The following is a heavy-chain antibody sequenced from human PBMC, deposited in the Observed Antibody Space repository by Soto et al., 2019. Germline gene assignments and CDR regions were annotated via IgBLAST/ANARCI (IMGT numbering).Heavy chain of an antibody. D-gene: IGHD2-15*01. V-gene: IGHV3-30*18. CDR2: TSYDGTNK. CDR3: AKDLSGARWYYYGMDV. CDR1: GFTFSTHG. J-gene: IGHJ6*02. Sequence: PGGSLRLSCEVSGFTFSTHGMHWVRQAPGKGLEWVAGTSYDGTNKYYARSVQGRFTISRENSMKTLYLQMNSLRTEDTAVYYCAKDLSGARWYYYGMDVWGQGTTVTVSS.